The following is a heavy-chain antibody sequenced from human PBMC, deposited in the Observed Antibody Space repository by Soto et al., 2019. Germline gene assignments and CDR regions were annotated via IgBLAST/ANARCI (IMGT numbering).Heavy chain of an antibody. V-gene: IGHV1-2*04. CDR1: GYTFTGYY. CDR3: AREQEIVGATWCFDY. D-gene: IGHD1-26*01. CDR2: INPNSGGT. Sequence: GASVKVSCKASGYTFTGYYMHWVRQAPGQGLEWMGWINPNSGGTNYAQKFQGWVTMTRDTSISTAYMELSRLRSDDTAVYYCAREQEIVGATWCFDYWGQGTLVTVSS. J-gene: IGHJ4*02.